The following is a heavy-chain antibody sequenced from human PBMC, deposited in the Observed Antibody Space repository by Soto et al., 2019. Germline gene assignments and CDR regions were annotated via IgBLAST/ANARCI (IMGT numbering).Heavy chain of an antibody. V-gene: IGHV3-53*01. Sequence: LRLSCAASGFTVSTNYMTWVRQAPGKGLEWVSVIYSGGSTHYADSVKGRFTISRDNSKNTLYLQMNSLRADDTAVYFCARVARAVAAPYYFDYWGQGTLVTVSS. D-gene: IGHD3-10*01. CDR3: ARVARAVAAPYYFDY. CDR2: IYSGGST. CDR1: GFTVSTNY. J-gene: IGHJ4*02.